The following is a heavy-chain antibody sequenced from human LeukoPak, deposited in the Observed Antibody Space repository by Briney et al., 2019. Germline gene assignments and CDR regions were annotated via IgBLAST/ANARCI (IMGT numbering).Heavy chain of an antibody. CDR2: ISWNSGSI. J-gene: IGHJ4*02. Sequence: GGSLRLSCAASGFTFDDYAMHWVRQAPGKGLEWVSGISWNSGSIGYGDSVKGRFTISRDNAKNSLYLQMNSLRAEDTALYYCAIDPNWETHNWGQGVLVTVSS. CDR3: AIDPNWETHN. CDR1: GFTFDDYA. D-gene: IGHD7-27*01. V-gene: IGHV3-9*01.